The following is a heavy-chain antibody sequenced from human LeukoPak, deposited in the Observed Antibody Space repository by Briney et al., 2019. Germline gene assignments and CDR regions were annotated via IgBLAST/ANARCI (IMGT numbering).Heavy chain of an antibody. V-gene: IGHV4-39*01. CDR2: IYYSGST. Sequence: SETLSLTCTVSGGSISSSSYYWGWIRQPPGKGLEWIGSIYYSGSTYYNPSLKSRVTISVDTSKNQFSLKLSSVTAADTAVYYCARTSTYYLGRGAFDIWGQGTMVTVSS. CDR3: ARTSTYYLGRGAFDI. D-gene: IGHD3-10*01. CDR1: GGSISSSSYY. J-gene: IGHJ3*02.